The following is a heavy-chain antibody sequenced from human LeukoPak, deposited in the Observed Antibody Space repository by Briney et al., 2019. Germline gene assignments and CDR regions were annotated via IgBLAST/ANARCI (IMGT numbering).Heavy chain of an antibody. Sequence: SETLSLTCSVSGVSISSRSYYWGWLRQPPGKGLEWIGSIYYSGNTYNNPSLKSRVTVSVDTSKNQFSLKLSSVIEADTAVYYCARAYAGYASRFDYWGQGILVTVSS. D-gene: IGHD1-1*01. CDR3: ARAYAGYASRFDY. J-gene: IGHJ4*02. V-gene: IGHV4-39*07. CDR1: GVSISSRSYY. CDR2: IYYSGNT.